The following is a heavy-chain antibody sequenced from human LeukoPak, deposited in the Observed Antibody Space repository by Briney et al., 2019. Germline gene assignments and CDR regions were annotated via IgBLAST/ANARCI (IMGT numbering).Heavy chain of an antibody. CDR3: ARSGAAYYYGSGSYYYYYYGMDV. Sequence: GGSLRLSCAASGFTFSSYWMSWVRQAPGKGLEWVANIKQDGSEKYYVDSVKGRFTISRDNAKGSLYLQMNSLRAEDTAVYYCARSGAAYYYGSGSYYYYYYGMDVWGQGTTVTVSS. CDR1: GFTFSSYW. J-gene: IGHJ6*02. V-gene: IGHV3-7*03. D-gene: IGHD3-10*01. CDR2: IKQDGSEK.